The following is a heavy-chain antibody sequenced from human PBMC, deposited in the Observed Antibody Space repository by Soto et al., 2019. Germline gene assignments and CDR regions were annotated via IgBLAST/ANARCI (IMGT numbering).Heavy chain of an antibody. J-gene: IGHJ4*02. CDR3: AKDVHCAGGSCSWSEGFEY. CDR1: GFIFSSYG. CDR2: ISYEGSHT. V-gene: IGHV3-30*18. D-gene: IGHD2-15*01. Sequence: QVQLVESGGGVVQPGRSLRLSCAASGFIFSSYGMHWVRQAPGKGLEWVAVISYEGSHTYYADSVKGRFTITRDNSKNTLYLQMNSLRPEDTAVYYCAKDVHCAGGSCSWSEGFEYWGQGTLLTVSS.